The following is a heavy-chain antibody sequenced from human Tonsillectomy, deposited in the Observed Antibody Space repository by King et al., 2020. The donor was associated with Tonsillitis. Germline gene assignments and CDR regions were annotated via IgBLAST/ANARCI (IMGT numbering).Heavy chain of an antibody. CDR2: NTPGVGT. V-gene: IGHV4-34*01. J-gene: IGHJ4*02. Sequence: VQLQQWDPGLLKPSETLSLTCGVYGGSFSGYYWTWIRQSPGKGLVWGGENTPGVGTNYHPSLEGRITISADTSRSQFSLKLTPVTAADTAGYYCARGIVLMLYATFDYWGPGILVTVSS. D-gene: IGHD2-8*01. CDR3: ARGIVLMLYATFDY. CDR1: GGSFSGYY.